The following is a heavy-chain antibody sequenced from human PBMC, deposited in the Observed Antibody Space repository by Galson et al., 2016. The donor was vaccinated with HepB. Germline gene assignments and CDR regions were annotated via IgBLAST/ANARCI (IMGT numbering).Heavy chain of an antibody. CDR2: INGFSTYT. Sequence: SLRLSCAASGFTYSDYSMNWVRQAPGKGLEWVSSINGFSTYTKYADSEKGRFTISRDNAQNSLYLEMNSLRPEDAAVYFCARDSYTSGWYLAGYFDSWGQGTLVTVSS. V-gene: IGHV3-21*01. J-gene: IGHJ4*02. CDR3: ARDSYTSGWYLAGYFDS. CDR1: GFTYSDYS. D-gene: IGHD6-19*01.